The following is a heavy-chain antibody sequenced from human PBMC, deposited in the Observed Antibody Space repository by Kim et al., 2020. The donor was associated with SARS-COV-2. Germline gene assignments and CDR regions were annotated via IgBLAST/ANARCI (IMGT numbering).Heavy chain of an antibody. CDR1: GFTLSSYA. D-gene: IGHD1-26*01. J-gene: IGHJ4*02. CDR3: ARDHPLYSGSYYCPAY. Sequence: GGSLRLSCAASGFTLSSYAMHWVRQTPGKGLEWVAVIHYDGRIKYYADSVKGRFTISRDNSKNTLYLQMNSLRAEDTAVYYCARDHPLYSGSYYCPAYWGQGTLVTVSS. CDR2: IHYDGRIK. V-gene: IGHV3-30*04.